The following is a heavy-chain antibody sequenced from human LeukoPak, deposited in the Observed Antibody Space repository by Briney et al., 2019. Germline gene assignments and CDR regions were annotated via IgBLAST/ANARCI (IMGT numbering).Heavy chain of an antibody. Sequence: SETLSLTCAVYGGSFSGYYWSWIRQPPGKGLEWIGEINHSGSTNYNPSLKSRVTISVDTSKNQFSLKLSSVTAADTAAYYCARVGGCCSSTSCYFSRYGMDVWGQGTTVTVSS. CDR1: GGSFSGYY. V-gene: IGHV4-34*01. CDR2: INHSGST. CDR3: ARVGGCCSSTSCYFSRYGMDV. J-gene: IGHJ6*02. D-gene: IGHD2-2*01.